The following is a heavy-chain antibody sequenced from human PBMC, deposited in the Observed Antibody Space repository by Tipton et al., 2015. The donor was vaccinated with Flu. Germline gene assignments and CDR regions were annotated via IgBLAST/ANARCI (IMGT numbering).Heavy chain of an antibody. V-gene: IGHV3-74*01. CDR2: INDDGSYT. Sequence: SLRLSCAASGFTSSYYWMHWVRQAPGKGLVWVSRINDDGSYTTSADSVKGRFTISRDNAKNTLYLQMNSLRAEDTAVYYCARGPSSAVKKYNYYGMDVWGQGTTVTVSS. CDR3: ARGPSSAVKKYNYYGMDV. CDR1: GFTSSYYW. J-gene: IGHJ6*02. D-gene: IGHD4-17*01.